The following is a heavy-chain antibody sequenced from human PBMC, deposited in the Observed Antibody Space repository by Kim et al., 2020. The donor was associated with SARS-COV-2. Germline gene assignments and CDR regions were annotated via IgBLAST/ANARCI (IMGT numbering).Heavy chain of an antibody. CDR3: ATDQDY. Sequence: PADGEKIYAQKFQGRVTMTEDTSTDTAYMELSSLRSEDTAVYSCATDQDYWGQGTLVTVSS. V-gene: IGHV1-24*01. J-gene: IGHJ4*02. CDR2: PADGEK.